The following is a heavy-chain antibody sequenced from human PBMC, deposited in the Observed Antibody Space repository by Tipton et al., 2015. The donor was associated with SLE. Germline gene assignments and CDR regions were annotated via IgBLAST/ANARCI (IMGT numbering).Heavy chain of an antibody. CDR1: GFTFTTYG. J-gene: IGHJ4*02. D-gene: IGHD3-16*01. CDR3: VGGGENDY. Sequence: RSLRLSCAASGFTFTTYGMNWVRQAPGKGLAWVSGISWNSGSIGYADSVKGRFTISRDNAKNSLYLQLNSLRDDDTAVYYCVGGGENDYWGQGTLV. V-gene: IGHV3-9*01. CDR2: ISWNSGSI.